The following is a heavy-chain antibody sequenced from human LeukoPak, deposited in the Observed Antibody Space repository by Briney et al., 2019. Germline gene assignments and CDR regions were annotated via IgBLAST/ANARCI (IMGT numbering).Heavy chain of an antibody. D-gene: IGHD5-18*01. CDR3: ARAAMGGVNYYYYYYMDV. V-gene: IGHV4-59*01. Sequence: SETLSLTCTVSGGSTSSYYWSWIRQPPGKGLEWIGYIYYSGSTNYNPSLKSRVTISVDTSKNQFSLKLSSVTAADTAVYYCARAAMGGVNYYYYYYMDVWGKGTTVTVSS. CDR2: IYYSGST. CDR1: GGSTSSYY. J-gene: IGHJ6*03.